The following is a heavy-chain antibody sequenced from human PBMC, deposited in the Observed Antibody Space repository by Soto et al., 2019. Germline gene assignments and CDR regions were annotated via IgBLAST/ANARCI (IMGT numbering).Heavy chain of an antibody. D-gene: IGHD3-3*01. CDR1: GFTVSSNY. CDR2: IYSGGST. CDR3: ARGRHYDFWSGGRSSMDV. V-gene: IGHV3-66*01. J-gene: IGHJ6*04. Sequence: PGGSLRLSCAASGFTVSSNYMSWVRQAPGKGLEWVSVIYSGGSTYYADSVKGRFTISRDNSKNTLYPQMNSLRAEDTAVYYCARGRHYDFWSGGRSSMDVWGKGTTVTVSS.